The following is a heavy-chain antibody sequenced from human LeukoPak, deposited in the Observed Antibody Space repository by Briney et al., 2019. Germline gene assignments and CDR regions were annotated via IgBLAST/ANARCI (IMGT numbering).Heavy chain of an antibody. J-gene: IGHJ4*02. V-gene: IGHV4-30-2*01. CDR3: ARSGEIYGFWSGYRPHPYFDY. Sequence: SETLSLTCTVSGGSISSGGYYWSWIRQPPGKGLEWIGYIYHSGSTYYNPSLKSRVTISVDRSKNQFSLKLSSVAAADTAVYYCARSGEIYGFWSGYRPHPYFDYWGQGTLVTVSS. D-gene: IGHD3-3*01. CDR2: IYHSGST. CDR1: GGSISSGGYY.